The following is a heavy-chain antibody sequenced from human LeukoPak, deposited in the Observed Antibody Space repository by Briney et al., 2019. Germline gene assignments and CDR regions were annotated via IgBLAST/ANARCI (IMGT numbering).Heavy chain of an antibody. D-gene: IGHD6-19*01. CDR2: IYYSGST. CDR1: GGSISSSSYY. Sequence: PSETLSLTCTVSGGSISSSSYYWGWIRQPPGKGLEWIESIYYSGSTYYNPSLKSRVTISADTSKNQFSLKLSSVTAADTAVYYCANIPQSSGWYEYFQHWGQGTLVTVSS. J-gene: IGHJ1*01. V-gene: IGHV4-39*01. CDR3: ANIPQSSGWYEYFQH.